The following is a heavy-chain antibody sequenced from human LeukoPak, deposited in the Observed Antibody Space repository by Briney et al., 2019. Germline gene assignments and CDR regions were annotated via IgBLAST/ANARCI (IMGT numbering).Heavy chain of an antibody. CDR3: ARHRDYSSSDY. Sequence: PSETLSLTCAVSGYSISSGYYWGWIRRPPGQGLEWIGSIYHSGSTYYNPSLKSRVTISVDTSKNQFSLKLSSVTAADTAVYYCARHRDYSSSDYWGQGTLVTVSS. CDR2: IYHSGST. J-gene: IGHJ4*02. V-gene: IGHV4-38-2*01. CDR1: GYSISSGYY. D-gene: IGHD6-6*01.